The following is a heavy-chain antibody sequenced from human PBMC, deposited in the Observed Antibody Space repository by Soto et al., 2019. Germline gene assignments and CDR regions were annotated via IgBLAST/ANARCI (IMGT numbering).Heavy chain of an antibody. CDR3: AKDLSWNPAEYNWFDP. Sequence: PGGSLRLSCVVSGFTFTTYAMSWVRQAPGKGLEWVSTISDGGDSTYYADSVKGRFTISRDNSKSTLYLQMNSLRAEDTAIYYCAKDLSWNPAEYNWFDPWGQGTLVTVS. D-gene: IGHD1-1*01. CDR1: GFTFTTYA. J-gene: IGHJ5*02. V-gene: IGHV3-23*01. CDR2: ISDGGDST.